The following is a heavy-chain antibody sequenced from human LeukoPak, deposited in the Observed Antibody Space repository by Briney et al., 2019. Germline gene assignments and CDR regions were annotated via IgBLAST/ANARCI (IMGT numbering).Heavy chain of an antibody. CDR1: GFTFSSYA. Sequence: GGSLRLSCAASGFTFSSYAMSWVRQAPGKGLEWFSAISGSGGSTYYADSVKGRFTISRDNSKNTLYLQMNSLRAEDTAVYYCAKADYGDYGRLAFDIWGQGTMVTVSS. CDR2: ISGSGGST. CDR3: AKADYGDYGRLAFDI. J-gene: IGHJ3*02. V-gene: IGHV3-23*01. D-gene: IGHD4-17*01.